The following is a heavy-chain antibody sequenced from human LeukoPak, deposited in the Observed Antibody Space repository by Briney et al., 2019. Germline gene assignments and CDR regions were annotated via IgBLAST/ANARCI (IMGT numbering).Heavy chain of an antibody. Sequence: PGGSLRLSCAASGFTFSSYSMNWVRQAPGKGLEWVSYISSSSSTIYYADSVKGRFTISRDNAKNSLYLQMNSLRAEDTAVYYCAREGSSSWGTNWFDPWGQGIPVTVSS. J-gene: IGHJ5*02. CDR2: ISSSSSTI. V-gene: IGHV3-48*01. CDR1: GFTFSSYS. D-gene: IGHD6-13*01. CDR3: AREGSSSWGTNWFDP.